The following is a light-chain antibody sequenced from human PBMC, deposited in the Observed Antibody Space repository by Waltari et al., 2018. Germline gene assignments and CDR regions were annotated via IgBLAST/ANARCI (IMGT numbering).Light chain of an antibody. Sequence: QSALTQPASVSGSPGQSITISCTGTSSDVGGYNYASWYQQHPGEAPKPMIYEVNNRPSGVSNRFSGSKSGNTASLTISGLQAEDEADYYCSSYTGGGTWVFGGGTKVTVL. CDR1: SSDVGGYNY. J-gene: IGLJ3*02. CDR3: SSYTGGGTWV. V-gene: IGLV2-14*01. CDR2: EVN.